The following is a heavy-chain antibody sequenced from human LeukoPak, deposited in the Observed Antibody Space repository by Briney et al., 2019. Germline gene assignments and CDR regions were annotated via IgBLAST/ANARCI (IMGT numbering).Heavy chain of an antibody. CDR1: GGSFSGYY. Sequence: SETLSLTCAVYGGSFSGYYWSWIRQPPGKGLEWIGEINHSGSTNYNPSLKSRVTISVETSKNQISLKLSSVTAADTAVYYCARAVVTMVRGVSRPFDYWGQGTLVTVSS. CDR2: INHSGST. CDR3: ARAVVTMVRGVSRPFDY. D-gene: IGHD3-10*01. V-gene: IGHV4-34*01. J-gene: IGHJ4*02.